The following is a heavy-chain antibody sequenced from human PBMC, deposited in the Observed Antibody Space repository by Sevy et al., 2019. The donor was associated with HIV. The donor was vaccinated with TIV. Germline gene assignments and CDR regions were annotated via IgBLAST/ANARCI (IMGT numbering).Heavy chain of an antibody. CDR2: IKSKTDGGTT. CDR3: TTDPYIVGPMEYYYGMDV. Sequence: GGSLRLSCAASGFTFSNAWMSWVRQAPGKGLEWVGRIKSKTDGGTTDYAAPVKGRFTISRDDSKNTLYLQMNSLKTVDTAVYYCTTDPYIVGPMEYYYGMDVWGQGTTVTVSS. J-gene: IGHJ6*02. V-gene: IGHV3-15*01. CDR1: GFTFSNAW. D-gene: IGHD1-26*01.